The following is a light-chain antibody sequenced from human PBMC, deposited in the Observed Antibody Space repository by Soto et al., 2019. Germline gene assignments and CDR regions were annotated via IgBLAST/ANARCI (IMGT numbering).Light chain of an antibody. Sequence: EIVLTQSPGNLSLSPGERATLSCRASQSVSSSSLAWYQQATGQAPRLLIYGASSRATGIPDRFSGSGSGTDFTLTISRLEPEDFAVYYCQHYGSSLLTFGPGTKVDFK. J-gene: IGKJ3*01. V-gene: IGKV3-20*01. CDR1: QSVSSSS. CDR2: GAS. CDR3: QHYGSSLLT.